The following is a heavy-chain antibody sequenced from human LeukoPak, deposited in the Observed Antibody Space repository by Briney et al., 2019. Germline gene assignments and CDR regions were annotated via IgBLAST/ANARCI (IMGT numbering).Heavy chain of an antibody. CDR2: ISYDGSNK. Sequence: PGRSLRLSCAASGFTFSSYGMHWVRQAPGKGLEWVAVISYDGSNKYYADSVKGRFTISRDNSKNTLYLQMNSLRAEDTAVYYCAKAPVRRLVVVPAAPHNFDYWGQGTLVTVSS. J-gene: IGHJ4*02. D-gene: IGHD2-2*01. CDR3: AKAPVRRLVVVPAAPHNFDY. V-gene: IGHV3-30*18. CDR1: GFTFSSYG.